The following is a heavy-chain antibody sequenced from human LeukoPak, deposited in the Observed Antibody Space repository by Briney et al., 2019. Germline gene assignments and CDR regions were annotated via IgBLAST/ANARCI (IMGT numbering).Heavy chain of an antibody. D-gene: IGHD6-13*01. V-gene: IGHV3-43*02. CDR2: ISGDGGST. J-gene: IGHJ4*02. CDR1: GFTFDDYA. CDR3: ANWQRLVGGLNY. Sequence: TGGSLRLSCAASGFTFDDYAMHWVRQAPGKGLEWVSLISGDGGSTYYADSVKGRFTISRDNSKNSLYLQMNSLRTEDTALYYCANWQRLVGGLNYWGQGTLVTVSS.